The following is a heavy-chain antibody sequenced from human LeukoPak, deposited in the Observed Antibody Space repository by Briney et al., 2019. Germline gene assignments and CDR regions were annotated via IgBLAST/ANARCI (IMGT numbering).Heavy chain of an antibody. J-gene: IGHJ6*03. Sequence: GGSLRLSCAASGFTFSSYAMHWVRQAPGKGLEWVAVISYDGSNKYYADSVKGRFTISRDNSKNTLYLQMNSLRAEDTAVYYCASDPYYYGAGSYYYYYMDVWGKGTTVTVSS. CDR3: ASDPYYYGAGSYYYYYMDV. V-gene: IGHV3-30*04. CDR1: GFTFSSYA. CDR2: ISYDGSNK. D-gene: IGHD3-10*01.